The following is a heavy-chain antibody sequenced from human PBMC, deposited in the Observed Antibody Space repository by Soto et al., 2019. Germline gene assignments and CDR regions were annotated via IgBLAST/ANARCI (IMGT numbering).Heavy chain of an antibody. CDR1: GFTFSTYA. CDR3: ASPRGYGVFDGYDI. CDR2: ISGSVSGGRIDT. J-gene: IGHJ3*02. D-gene: IGHD4-17*01. V-gene: IGHV3-23*01. Sequence: PGGSLRLSCAASGFTFSTYAMSWVRQAPGKGLEWVSAISGSVSGGRIDTHYADSVKGRFTISRDNSIDTLYLQMNSLRTEDAAVYYCASPRGYGVFDGYDIWGQGAMVTVSS.